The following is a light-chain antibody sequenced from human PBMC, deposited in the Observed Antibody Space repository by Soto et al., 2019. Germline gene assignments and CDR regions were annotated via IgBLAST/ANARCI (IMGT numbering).Light chain of an antibody. V-gene: IGKV3-15*01. J-gene: IGKJ1*01. CDR3: QQYNNWPAT. Sequence: EIVLTQSPGTLSVSPGERATLSCRASQSVSSKLAWYQQKPGQAPRLLFYGASTGATGIPARFSGSGSETEFTLSISSLQFEDLGVYYCQQYNNWPATFAQGPKVAIK. CDR2: GAS. CDR1: QSVSSK.